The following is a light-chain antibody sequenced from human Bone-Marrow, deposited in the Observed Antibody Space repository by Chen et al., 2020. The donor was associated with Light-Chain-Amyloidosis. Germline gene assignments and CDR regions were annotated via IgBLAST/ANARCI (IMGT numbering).Light chain of an antibody. CDR1: QTISSNY. CDR2: GSS. J-gene: IGKJ4*01. V-gene: IGKV3-20*01. CDR3: QQYGTSPLT. Sequence: EIVLTQSPGTLSLSPGEGANLPCRASQTISSNYLTWYQQKFGQAPRLLIYGSSSRATGIPDRFTGRGSGTDFTLTINRLAPEDFAMYYCQQYGTSPLTFGGGTKVEIK.